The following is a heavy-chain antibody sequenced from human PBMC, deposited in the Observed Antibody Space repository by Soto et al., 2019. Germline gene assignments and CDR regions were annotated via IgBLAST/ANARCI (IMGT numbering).Heavy chain of an antibody. CDR1: GFTFSSYG. J-gene: IGHJ4*02. Sequence: SGGSLRLSCAASGFTFSSYGMHWVRQAPGKGLEWVAVIWYDGSNKYYADSVKGRFTISRDNSKNTLYLQMNSLRAEDTAVYYCARDWPDEYYYDSSGYSPLDYWGQGTLVTVSS. CDR2: IWYDGSNK. V-gene: IGHV3-33*01. D-gene: IGHD3-22*01. CDR3: ARDWPDEYYYDSSGYSPLDY.